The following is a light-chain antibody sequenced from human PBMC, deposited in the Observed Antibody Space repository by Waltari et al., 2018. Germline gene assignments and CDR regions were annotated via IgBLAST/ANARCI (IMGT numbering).Light chain of an antibody. Sequence: DIQMTQSPASLSASVGDRVTITCRSSQSVGHYLNWYQQKPHQAPRLLIYAASTLQSGVPSRFSGSGSGTHFTLTLSPLQSEDFATYYCQHRSITPYTFGQGTKLEI. V-gene: IGKV1-39*01. CDR3: QHRSITPYT. CDR1: QSVGHY. CDR2: AAS. J-gene: IGKJ2*01.